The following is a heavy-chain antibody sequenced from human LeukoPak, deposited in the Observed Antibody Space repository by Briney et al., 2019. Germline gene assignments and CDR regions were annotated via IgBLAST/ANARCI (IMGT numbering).Heavy chain of an antibody. CDR3: ARDQSGHPLEDAFEV. D-gene: IGHD1-26*01. CDR2: VSTYNGKT. J-gene: IGHJ3*01. CDR1: GYIFSNYA. Sequence: GASVKVSCKASGYIFSNYAVSWVRQAPGHGLEWMGWVSTYNGKTNYAQKFQDRVSMTTDTSTRIVYMDLRSLRSDDTPMYYCARDQSGHPLEDAFEVWGQGTMVIVSS. V-gene: IGHV1-18*01.